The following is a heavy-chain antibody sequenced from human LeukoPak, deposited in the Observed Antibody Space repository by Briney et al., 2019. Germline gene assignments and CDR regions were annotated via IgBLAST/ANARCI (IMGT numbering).Heavy chain of an antibody. Sequence: GGSLRLSCAASGFTFSSYSMNWVRQAPGKGLEWVSYISSSSSTIYYADSVKGLFTISRDNAKNSLYLQMDSLRAEDTAVYYCARDLIVVVPAAFPYNWFDPWGQGTLVTVSS. J-gene: IGHJ5*02. D-gene: IGHD2-2*01. CDR3: ARDLIVVVPAAFPYNWFDP. CDR1: GFTFSSYS. V-gene: IGHV3-48*01. CDR2: ISSSSSTI.